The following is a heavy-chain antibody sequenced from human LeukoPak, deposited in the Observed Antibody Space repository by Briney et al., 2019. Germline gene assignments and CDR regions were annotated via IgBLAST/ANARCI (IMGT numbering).Heavy chain of an antibody. V-gene: IGHV4-34*01. CDR1: GGSFSNYY. D-gene: IGHD1-26*01. CDR3: ARGVGWPLTMTYYYYYMDV. CDR2: INHSGST. J-gene: IGHJ6*03. Sequence: SETLSLTCAVYGGSFSNYYYSWIRQPPGKGLEWIGEINHSGSTNYNPSLKSRVTMSVDTSKNQFSLNLSSVTAADAAVYYCARGVGWPLTMTYYYYYMDVWGKGTPVTVSS.